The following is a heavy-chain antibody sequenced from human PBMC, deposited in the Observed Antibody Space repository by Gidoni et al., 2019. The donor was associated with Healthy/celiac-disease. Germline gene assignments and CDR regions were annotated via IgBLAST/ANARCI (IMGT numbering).Heavy chain of an antibody. V-gene: IGHV1-69*06. CDR2: IIPIFGTA. D-gene: IGHD3-10*01. Sequence: QVQLVQSGAAVKKPGSSVKVSCKASGGTFSSYAISWVRQAPGQGLEWMGGIIPIFGTANYAQKFKGRVTITADKSTSTAYMELSSLRSEDTAVYYCARGWYYGSGSYPNYYYYGMDVWGQGTTVTVSS. CDR1: GGTFSSYA. CDR3: ARGWYYGSGSYPNYYYYGMDV. J-gene: IGHJ6*02.